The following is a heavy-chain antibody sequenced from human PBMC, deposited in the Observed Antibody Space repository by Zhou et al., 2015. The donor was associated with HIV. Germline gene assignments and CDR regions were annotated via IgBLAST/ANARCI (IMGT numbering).Heavy chain of an antibody. CDR3: ATILSYFFDSRGSMPS. CDR1: GYTLSELS. CDR2: FDPEDGET. D-gene: IGHD3-22*01. J-gene: IGHJ1*01. V-gene: IGHV1-24*01. Sequence: QVQLVQSGAEVKKPGASVKVSCKVSGYTLSELSMYWVRQTPEKGFECMGSFDPEDGETIYGQKFRGRVNMTEDTSTDTIYMEMSSLRSDDTAVYYCATILSYFFDSRGSMPSWGQGTLVTVSS.